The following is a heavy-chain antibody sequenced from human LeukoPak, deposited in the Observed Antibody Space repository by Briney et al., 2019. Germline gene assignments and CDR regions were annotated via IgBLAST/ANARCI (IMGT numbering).Heavy chain of an antibody. CDR3: ARVPYDSSGFDY. V-gene: IGHV3-21*01. CDR2: ISSSSSYI. Sequence: GGSLRLSCAASGFTFSSYAMHWVRQAPGKGLEWVSSISSSSSYIYYADSVKGRFTISRDNAKNSLYLQMNSLRAEDTAVYYCARVPYDSSGFDYWGQGTLVTVSS. CDR1: GFTFSSYA. J-gene: IGHJ4*02. D-gene: IGHD3-22*01.